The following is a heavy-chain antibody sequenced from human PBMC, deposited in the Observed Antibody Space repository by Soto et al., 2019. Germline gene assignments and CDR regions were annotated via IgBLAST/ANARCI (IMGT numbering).Heavy chain of an antibody. CDR3: VRIRRGDGYTFGY. D-gene: IGHD5-12*01. CDR1: GFTLSNYW. Sequence: VQLVESGGVSVQPGGSLRLSCTASGFTLSNYWMHWVRQAPGKGLVWVSRINTDGSTTTYADSVKGRFTISRDNAKNTLYLQMNSLGDEDTAVYYCVRIRRGDGYTFGYWGQGTLVTVSS. CDR2: INTDGSTT. J-gene: IGHJ4*02. V-gene: IGHV3-74*01.